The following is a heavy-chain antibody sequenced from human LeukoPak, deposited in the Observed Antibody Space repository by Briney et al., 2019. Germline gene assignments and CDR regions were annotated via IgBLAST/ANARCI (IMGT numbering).Heavy chain of an antibody. Sequence: PGGSLRLSCAASGFTFSSYSMNWVRQAPGKGLEWVSSISSSSSYIYYADSVKGRFTISRDNAKNSLYLQMNSLRAEDTAVHYCARVGPGYYYDSSGYYYVDYWGQGTLVTVSS. D-gene: IGHD3-22*01. V-gene: IGHV3-21*01. CDR3: ARVGPGYYYDSSGYYYVDY. J-gene: IGHJ4*02. CDR2: ISSSSSYI. CDR1: GFTFSSYS.